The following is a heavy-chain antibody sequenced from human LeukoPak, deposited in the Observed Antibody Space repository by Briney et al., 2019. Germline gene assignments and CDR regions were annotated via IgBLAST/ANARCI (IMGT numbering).Heavy chain of an antibody. J-gene: IGHJ6*03. CDR2: ITSSSTYI. V-gene: IGHV3-21*01. CDR3: ARDPYSGSYGDYYYYYMDV. CDR1: GFTFSTYN. Sequence: GGSLRLSCAASGFTFSTYNMNWVRQAPGKGLEWVPSITSSSTYIYYADSVKGRFTISRDNAKNSLYLQMNSLRDEDTAVYYCARDPYSGSYGDYYYYYMDVWGKGTTVTISS. D-gene: IGHD1-26*01.